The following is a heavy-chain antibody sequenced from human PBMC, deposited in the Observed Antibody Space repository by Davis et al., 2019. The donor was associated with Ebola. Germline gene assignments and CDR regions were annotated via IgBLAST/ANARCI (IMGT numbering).Heavy chain of an antibody. Sequence: GESLKISCAASGFTFSSNSMNWVRQAPGKGLEWVSVIYSGGRTYYADSVKGRFTISRDNSKNTLYLQMNSLRPDDTAVYYCARDPPQSGGYVWGQGTLVTVSS. V-gene: IGHV3-53*05. J-gene: IGHJ4*02. CDR1: GFTFSSNS. CDR2: IYSGGRT. D-gene: IGHD5-12*01. CDR3: ARDPPQSGGYV.